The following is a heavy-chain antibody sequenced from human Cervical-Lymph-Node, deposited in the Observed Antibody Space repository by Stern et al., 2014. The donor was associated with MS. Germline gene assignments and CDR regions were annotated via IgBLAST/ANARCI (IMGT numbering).Heavy chain of an antibody. CDR3: ARDRHDLGYCSGGSCYLPDY. D-gene: IGHD2-15*01. V-gene: IGHV3-33*01. Sequence: VQLVESGGGVVQPGRSLRLSCAASGFTFSSYGMHWVRQAPGKGLEWAAVIWYDGSNKYYADSAKGRFTISRDNSKNTLYLQMNSLRAEDTAVYYCARDRHDLGYCSGGSCYLPDYWGQGTLVTVSS. CDR2: IWYDGSNK. J-gene: IGHJ4*02. CDR1: GFTFSSYG.